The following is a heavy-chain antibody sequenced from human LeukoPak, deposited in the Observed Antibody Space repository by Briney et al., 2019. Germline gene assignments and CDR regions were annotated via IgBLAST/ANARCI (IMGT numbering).Heavy chain of an antibody. CDR1: GFTFSSYG. J-gene: IGHJ5*02. CDR3: ARDRYDIP. CDR2: ISYDGSNK. V-gene: IGHV3-30*03. Sequence: GGSLRLSCAASGFTFSSYGMHWVRQAPGKGLEWVAVISYDGSNKYYADSVKGRFTISRDNSKNTVYLQMNSLRAEDTALYYCARDRYDIPWGQGTLVTVSS. D-gene: IGHD3-9*01.